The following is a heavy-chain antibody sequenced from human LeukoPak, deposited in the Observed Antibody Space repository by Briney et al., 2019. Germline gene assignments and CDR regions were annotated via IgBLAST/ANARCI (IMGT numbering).Heavy chain of an antibody. CDR3: AKDNLPGIAAAGTDY. J-gene: IGHJ4*02. CDR1: GFTFSSYG. D-gene: IGHD6-13*01. CDR2: IRYDGSNK. Sequence: GGSLRLSCAASGFTFSSYGMHWVRQAPGKGLEWVAFIRYDGSNKYYADSVKGRFTISRDNSKNTLYLQMNSLRAEDTAVYYCAKDNLPGIAAAGTDYWGQGTLVTVSS. V-gene: IGHV3-30*02.